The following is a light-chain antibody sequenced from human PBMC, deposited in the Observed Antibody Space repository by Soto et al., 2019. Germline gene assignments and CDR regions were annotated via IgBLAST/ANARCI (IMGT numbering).Light chain of an antibody. J-gene: IGLJ1*01. V-gene: IGLV2-14*02. CDR1: SSDVGSYNL. CDR3: SSYTRSSPYV. Sequence: QSVLTQPASVSGSPGQSITISCTGTSSDVGSYNLVSWYQQHPGKAPKLMIYEGSKRPSGVSNRFSGSKSGNTASLTISGLQAEDEADYYCSSYTRSSPYVFGTGTKLTVL. CDR2: EGS.